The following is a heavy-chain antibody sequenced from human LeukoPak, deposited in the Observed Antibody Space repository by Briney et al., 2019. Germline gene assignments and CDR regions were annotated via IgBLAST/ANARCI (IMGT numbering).Heavy chain of an antibody. CDR2: IYASGST. D-gene: IGHD3-22*01. CDR3: ARAISNDDNSGYYY. CDR1: GGSISSYY. Sequence: PLETLSLTCTVSGGSISSYYWSWIRQPAGKGLEWIGRIYASGSTKYNPSLKSRVTMSVDTSKNQFSLKLSSVTAADTAVYYCARAISNDDNSGYYYWGQGTLVTVSS. V-gene: IGHV4-4*07. J-gene: IGHJ4*02.